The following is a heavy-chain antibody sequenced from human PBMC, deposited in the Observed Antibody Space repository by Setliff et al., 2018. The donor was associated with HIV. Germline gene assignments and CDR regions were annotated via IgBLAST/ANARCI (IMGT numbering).Heavy chain of an antibody. J-gene: IGHJ4*02. D-gene: IGHD2-15*01. CDR1: GGTFSSYA. V-gene: IGHV1-46*01. CDR3: ARGGYEY. Sequence: ASVKVSCKASGGTFSSYAISWVRQAPGQGLEWMGRINPRGGDTDFAQKFQGRLTLTSDTSTSTVYMEVTSLRSEDTALYFCARGGYEYWGQGSLVTVSS. CDR2: INPRGGDT.